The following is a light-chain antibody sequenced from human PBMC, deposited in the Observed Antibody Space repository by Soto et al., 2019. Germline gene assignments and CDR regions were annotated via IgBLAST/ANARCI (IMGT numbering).Light chain of an antibody. CDR2: KAS. Sequence: DIQMTQSPFTLSASVGDRVTITCRASQSISSWLAWYQQKPGKAPKLLISKASTLESGVPSRFSGSGSGTDFTLTISGLQPDDFAIYYCQQYNSYRAFGQGTKVDIK. V-gene: IGKV1-5*03. CDR1: QSISSW. J-gene: IGKJ1*01. CDR3: QQYNSYRA.